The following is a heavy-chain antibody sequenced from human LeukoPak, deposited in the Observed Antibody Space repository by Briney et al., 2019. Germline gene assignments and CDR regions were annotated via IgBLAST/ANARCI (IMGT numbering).Heavy chain of an antibody. V-gene: IGHV3-23*01. CDR1: GFTFSSYE. D-gene: IGHD3-10*01. Sequence: QRGGSLRLSCAASGFTFSSYEMNWVRQAPGKGLEWVSAISGSGGSTYYADSVKGRFTISRDNSKNTLYLQMNSLRAEDTAVYYCARVVPPTDYGSGSYFWDPYYFDYWGQGTLVTVSS. CDR3: ARVVPPTDYGSGSYFWDPYYFDY. J-gene: IGHJ4*02. CDR2: ISGSGGST.